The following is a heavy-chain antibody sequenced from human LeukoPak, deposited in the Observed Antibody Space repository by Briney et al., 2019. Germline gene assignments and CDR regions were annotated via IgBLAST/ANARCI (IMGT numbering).Heavy chain of an antibody. CDR3: TTGGSGYYLYYFDY. CDR2: IKSKTDGGTT. J-gene: IGHJ4*02. D-gene: IGHD3-22*01. V-gene: IGHV3-15*01. CDR1: GFTFSNAW. Sequence: GGSLRLSCAASGFTFSNAWMSWVRQAPGKGLEWVGRIKSKTDGGTTDYAAPVKGRFTISRDDSKNTLYLQMNSLKTEDTAVYYCTTGGSGYYLYYFDYWGQGTLVTVSS.